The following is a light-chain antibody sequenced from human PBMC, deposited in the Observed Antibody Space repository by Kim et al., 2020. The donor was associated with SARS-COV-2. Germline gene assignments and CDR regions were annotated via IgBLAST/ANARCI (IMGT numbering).Light chain of an antibody. V-gene: IGKV3-15*01. Sequence: EIVMTQSPATLSVSPGERATLSCRASRSVSSNLAWYQQKPGQAPRLLIYAASTRATGVPARFRGSGSGTQFTLTISSLQSEDFAVYHCEHYNNWPYTFGQGTKLEI. J-gene: IGKJ2*01. CDR3: EHYNNWPYT. CDR1: RSVSSN. CDR2: AAS.